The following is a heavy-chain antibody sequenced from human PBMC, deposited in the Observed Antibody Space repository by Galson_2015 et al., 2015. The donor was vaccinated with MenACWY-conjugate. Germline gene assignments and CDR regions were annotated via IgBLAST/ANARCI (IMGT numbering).Heavy chain of an antibody. CDR2: ISSSSTYI. CDR3: TTDQPDIVVVVAAFGDLRFDP. V-gene: IGHV3-21*03. J-gene: IGHJ5*02. Sequence: SLRLSCAASGFTFSTYSMNWVRQAPEKGLEWVSSISSSSTYIYYADSVKGRFTISRDDSKNTLYLQMNGLKTEDTAVYYCTTDQPDIVVVVAAFGDLRFDPWGQGTLVTVSS. CDR1: GFTFSTYS. D-gene: IGHD2-15*01.